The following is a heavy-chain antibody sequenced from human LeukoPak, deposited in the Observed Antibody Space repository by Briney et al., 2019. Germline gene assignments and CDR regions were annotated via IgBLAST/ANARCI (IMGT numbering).Heavy chain of an antibody. Sequence: SETLSLTCAVYGGSFSGYYWSWIRQPPGKGLEWIGEINHSGSTNYNPSLKSRVTISVDTSKNQFSLKLSSVTAADTAVYYCARGRGQLGYCSSTSCQYYFDYWGQGTLVTVSS. CDR2: INHSGST. J-gene: IGHJ4*02. D-gene: IGHD2-2*01. CDR3: ARGRGQLGYCSSTSCQYYFDY. CDR1: GGSFSGYY. V-gene: IGHV4-34*01.